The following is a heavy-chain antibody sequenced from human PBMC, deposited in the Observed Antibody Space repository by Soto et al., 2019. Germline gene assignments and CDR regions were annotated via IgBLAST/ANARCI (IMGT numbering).Heavy chain of an antibody. Sequence: SETLSLTCTVSGGSVSSGSYYWSWIRQPPGKGLEWIGYIYYSGSTNYNPSLKSRVTISVDTSKNQFSLKLSSVTAADTAVYYCARDKTYYDFWSGYYTRTGYGMAVWGQGTTVTVSS. V-gene: IGHV4-61*01. CDR3: ARDKTYYDFWSGYYTRTGYGMAV. CDR2: IYYSGST. J-gene: IGHJ6*02. D-gene: IGHD3-3*01. CDR1: GGSVSSGSYY.